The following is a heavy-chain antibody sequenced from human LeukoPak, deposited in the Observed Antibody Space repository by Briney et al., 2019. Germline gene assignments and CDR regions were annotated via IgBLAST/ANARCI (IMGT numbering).Heavy chain of an antibody. CDR1: RAPISSSNR. V-gene: IGHV4-4*02. Sequence: SETLSLTCAVSRAPISSSNRWSWIRQPPGKGLEWIGEIYRSGSTNYNPSLKSRVTISVDKSKSQFSLKLSSVTAADTAVYYCARGHYHYDILTGYSGGDWFDPWGQGTLVTVSS. J-gene: IGHJ5*02. CDR2: IYRSGST. D-gene: IGHD3-9*01. CDR3: ARGHYHYDILTGYSGGDWFDP.